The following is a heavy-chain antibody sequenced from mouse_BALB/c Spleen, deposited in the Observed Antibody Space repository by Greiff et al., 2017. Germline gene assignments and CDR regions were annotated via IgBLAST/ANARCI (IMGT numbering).Heavy chain of an antibody. CDR2: ISSGSSTI. V-gene: IGHV5-17*02. CDR1: GFTFSSFG. CDR3: ARWNDWYFDV. J-gene: IGHJ1*01. Sequence: EVKLMESGGGLVQPGGSRKLSCAASGFTFSSFGMHWVRQAPEKGLEWVAYISSGSSTIHYADTVKGRFTISRDNPKNTLFLQMTSLRSEDTAMYYCARWNDWYFDVWGAGTTVTVSS.